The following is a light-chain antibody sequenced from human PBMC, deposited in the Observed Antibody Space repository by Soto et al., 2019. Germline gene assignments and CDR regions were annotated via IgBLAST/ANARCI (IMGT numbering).Light chain of an antibody. CDR1: QSISRY. Sequence: IVLTHSPGTLSLSPVELTTLSCRASQSISRYLAWYQQKPGQGPRLLIYGASSRATGTPDRFSGSGSGTDFTLTINRLEPEDFALYYCQQYGSSPPTFGQGTKVDIK. J-gene: IGKJ1*01. V-gene: IGKV3-20*01. CDR2: GAS. CDR3: QQYGSSPPT.